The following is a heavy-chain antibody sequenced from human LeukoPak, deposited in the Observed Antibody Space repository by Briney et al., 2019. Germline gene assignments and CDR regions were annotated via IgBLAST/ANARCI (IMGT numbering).Heavy chain of an antibody. J-gene: IGHJ4*02. D-gene: IGHD2-8*01. V-gene: IGHV3-21*01. CDR3: ARHHCTNGVCFYDY. Sequence: GGSLRLSCAASGFTFSSYSINWVRQAPGKGLEWVSSISSTSSYIYYADSVKGRFTISRDNAKNSLYSQMNSLRAEDTAVYYCARHHCTNGVCFYDYWGQGTLVTVSS. CDR2: ISSTSSYI. CDR1: GFTFSSYS.